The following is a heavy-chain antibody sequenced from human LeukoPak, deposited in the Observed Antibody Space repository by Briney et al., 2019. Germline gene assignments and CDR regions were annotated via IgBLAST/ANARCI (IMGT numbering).Heavy chain of an antibody. CDR1: GGSISRYY. V-gene: IGHV4-59*01. J-gene: IGHJ4*02. D-gene: IGHD3-22*01. CDR3: ARVSTDDSSGYYYMDY. Sequence: PSETLSLTCTVSGGSISRYYWSWMRQPPGKGLEWIGYIYYSGSTNYNPSLKSRVTISVDTSKNQFSLKLSSVTAADTAVYYWARVSTDDSSGYYYMDYWGQGTLVTVSS. CDR2: IYYSGST.